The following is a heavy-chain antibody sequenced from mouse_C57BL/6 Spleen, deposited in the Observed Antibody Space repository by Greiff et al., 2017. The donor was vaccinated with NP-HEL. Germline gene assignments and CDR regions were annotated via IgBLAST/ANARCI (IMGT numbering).Heavy chain of an antibody. CDR3: ARFDDYDYYAMDY. CDR2: INPGSGGT. J-gene: IGHJ4*01. D-gene: IGHD2-4*01. Sequence: QVQLKESGAELVRPGTSVKVSCKASGYAFTNYLIEWVKQRPGQGLEWIGVINPGSGGTNYNEKFKGKATLTADKSSSTAYMQLSSLTSEDSAVYFCARFDDYDYYAMDYWGQGTSVTVSS. CDR1: GYAFTNYL. V-gene: IGHV1-54*01.